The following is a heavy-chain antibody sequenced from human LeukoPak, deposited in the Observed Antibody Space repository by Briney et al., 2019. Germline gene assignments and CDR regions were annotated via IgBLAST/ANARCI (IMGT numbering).Heavy chain of an antibody. Sequence: SETLSLTCTVSGGSISSSSYYWGWIRQPPGKGLEWIGSMYYSGSTYYNPSLKSRVTISVDTSKNQFSLKLSSVTAADTAVYYCARGVGATFGNWGQGTLVTVSS. D-gene: IGHD1-26*01. V-gene: IGHV4-39*01. J-gene: IGHJ4*02. CDR3: ARGVGATFGN. CDR1: GGSISSSSYY. CDR2: MYYSGST.